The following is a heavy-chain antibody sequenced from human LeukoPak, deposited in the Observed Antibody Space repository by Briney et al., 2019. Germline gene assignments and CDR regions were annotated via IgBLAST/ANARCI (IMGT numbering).Heavy chain of an antibody. D-gene: IGHD2-21*01. J-gene: IGHJ5*02. Sequence: GGSLRLSCAASGFTFSSYSMSWVRQAPGKGLEWVSSISSSSSYIYYADSVKGRFTISRDNAKNSLYLQMNSLRAEDTAVYYCARERLLSANWFDPWGQGTLVTVSS. CDR1: GFTFSSYS. CDR2: ISSSSSYI. CDR3: ARERLLSANWFDP. V-gene: IGHV3-21*01.